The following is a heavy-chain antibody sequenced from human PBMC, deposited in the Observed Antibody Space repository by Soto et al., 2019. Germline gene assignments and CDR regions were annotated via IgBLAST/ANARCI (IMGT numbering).Heavy chain of an antibody. CDR1: GYTFTNYP. Sequence: QVQLVQSGAEEKKPGASVKVSCKASGYTFTNYPIHWVRQAPGQRLEWMGWINSGNGNTEYSQKFQARVTITRDTSASTAYMEVISLRSEDTAVYCCARVGVGVTTYFDDWGQGTLVTVSS. CDR2: INSGNGNT. V-gene: IGHV1-3*05. D-gene: IGHD1-26*01. CDR3: ARVGVGVTTYFDD. J-gene: IGHJ4*02.